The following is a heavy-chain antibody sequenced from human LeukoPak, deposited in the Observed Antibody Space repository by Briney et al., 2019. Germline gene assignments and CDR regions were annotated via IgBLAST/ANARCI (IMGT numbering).Heavy chain of an antibody. CDR1: GFSFDTYN. CDR2: VRSYSSYI. V-gene: IGHV3-21*01. J-gene: IGHJ6*03. D-gene: IGHD2/OR15-2a*01. CDR3: ARFSEVYYYVDV. Sequence: GGSLRLSCATSGFSFDTYNCNWVRQAPGKGLEWVATVRSYSSYIHYADSVKGRFTISRDDAKKSLYLQMNTLRAEDTAVYYCARFSEVYYYVDVWGTGTTVTVSS.